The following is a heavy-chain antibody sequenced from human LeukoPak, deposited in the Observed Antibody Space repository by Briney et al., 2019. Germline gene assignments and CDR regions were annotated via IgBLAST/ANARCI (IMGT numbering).Heavy chain of an antibody. CDR1: GGSISSGGYY. V-gene: IGHV4-30-2*01. J-gene: IGHJ4*02. CDR2: IYHSGST. Sequence: SQTLSLTCTVSGGSISSGGYYWSWIRQPPGKGLEWIGYIYHSGSTYYNPSLKSRVTISVDRSKNQFSLKLSSVTAADTAVYYCARLVGSSSYYFDYWGQGTLVTVSS. CDR3: ARLVGSSSYYFDY. D-gene: IGHD6-13*01.